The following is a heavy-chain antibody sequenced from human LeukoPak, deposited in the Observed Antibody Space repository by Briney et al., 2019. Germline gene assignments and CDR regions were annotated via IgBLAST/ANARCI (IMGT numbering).Heavy chain of an antibody. Sequence: GGSLRLSCAASGFTVSSYAMSWVRQAPGKGLEWVSAISGSGGSTYYADSVKGRFTISRDNSKNTLYLQMNSLRAEDTAVYYCAKDDASRLGGDYYFDYWGQGTLVTVSS. CDR2: ISGSGGST. D-gene: IGHD6-25*01. CDR3: AKDDASRLGGDYYFDY. V-gene: IGHV3-23*01. CDR1: GFTVSSYA. J-gene: IGHJ4*02.